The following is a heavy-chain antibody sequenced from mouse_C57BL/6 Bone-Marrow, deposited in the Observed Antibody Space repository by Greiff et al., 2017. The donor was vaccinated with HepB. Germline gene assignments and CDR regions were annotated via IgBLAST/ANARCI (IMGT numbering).Heavy chain of an antibody. D-gene: IGHD2-3*01. CDR3: ARGWLLYAMDY. CDR2: IYPGNGDT. CDR1: GYTFTSYN. J-gene: IGHJ4*01. Sequence: QVQLQQSGAELVRPGASVKMSCKASGYTFTSYNMHWVKQTPRQGLEWIGAIYPGNGDTSYNQKFKGKATLTVYKSSSAAYMQLSRLTSEDSADYFCARGWLLYAMDYWGQGTAVTVSS. V-gene: IGHV1-12*01.